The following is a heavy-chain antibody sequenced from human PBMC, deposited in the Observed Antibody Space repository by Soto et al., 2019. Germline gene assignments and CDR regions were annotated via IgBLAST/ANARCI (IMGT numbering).Heavy chain of an antibody. CDR3: ARGPDDSDVPRWDH. Sequence: QVQLVQSGAEVRKPGASLRVACTASGYTFGSHYVHWVRQAPGHPLEWMGIINPSPGSTSYAQKFQGRITMTRDPSTSTVYMEMSSLRSEDTAVYFCARGPDDSDVPRWDHWGQGTLITVSS. D-gene: IGHD4-17*01. CDR2: INPSPGST. V-gene: IGHV1-46*01. J-gene: IGHJ4*02. CDR1: GYTFGSHY.